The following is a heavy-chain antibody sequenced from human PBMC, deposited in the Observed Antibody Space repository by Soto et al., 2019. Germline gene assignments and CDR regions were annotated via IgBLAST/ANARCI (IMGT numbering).Heavy chain of an antibody. J-gene: IGHJ6*02. CDR3: GGGRSYYYYYYGMDV. CDR1: GGSISSGGYY. CDR2: IYYSGST. V-gene: IGHV4-31*03. Sequence: PSETLSLTCTVSGGSISSGGYYWSWIRQHPGKGLEWIGYIYYSGSTYYNPSLKSRVTISVDTSKNQFSLKLSSVTAADTAVYYCGGGRSYYYYYYGMDVWGQGTTVTVSS. D-gene: IGHD6-25*01.